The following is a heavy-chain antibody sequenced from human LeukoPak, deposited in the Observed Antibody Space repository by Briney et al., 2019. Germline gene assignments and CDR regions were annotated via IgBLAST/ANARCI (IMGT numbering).Heavy chain of an antibody. Sequence: GGSLRLSCAASGFTFSIAAMSGVRQAPGKGLEWVSAISGSGDRTYTADSVKGRFSISRDNSKDTLHLQMNSLRAEDTAIYYCAKDRGEHWFDPWGQGALVTVSS. V-gene: IGHV3-23*01. CDR2: ISGSGDRT. CDR1: GFTFSIAA. D-gene: IGHD1-1*01. J-gene: IGHJ5*02. CDR3: AKDRGEHWFDP.